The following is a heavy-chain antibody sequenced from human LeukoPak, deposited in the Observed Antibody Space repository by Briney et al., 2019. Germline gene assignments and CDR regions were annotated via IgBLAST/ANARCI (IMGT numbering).Heavy chain of an antibody. Sequence: GASVKVSCKAFGYTFTGYWMHWVRQAPGQGPEWMGVISPSGGSTIYAQKFKGRVTLTRDMSTSTAYMELSSLRSEDTAVYYCARTYYYDSSGYYYPDYWGQGTLVTVSS. D-gene: IGHD3-22*01. V-gene: IGHV1-46*01. J-gene: IGHJ4*02. CDR2: ISPSGGST. CDR3: ARTYYYDSSGYYYPDY. CDR1: GYTFTGYW.